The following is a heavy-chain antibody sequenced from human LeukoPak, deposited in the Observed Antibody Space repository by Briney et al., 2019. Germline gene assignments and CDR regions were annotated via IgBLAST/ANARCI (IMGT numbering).Heavy chain of an antibody. CDR1: GGSISSYY. J-gene: IGHJ6*03. D-gene: IGHD4-17*01. CDR3: ARRTRGTYGADYYYSYYMDV. Sequence: SETLSLTCSDSGGSISSYYWSWIRQPTGKGLEWIGYISTSGSTNYSPSLESRVTISVDRSKNQLSLKLRSVTAAVTAVYYCARRTRGTYGADYYYSYYMDVWGKGTPVTVSS. V-gene: IGHV4-4*09. CDR2: ISTSGST.